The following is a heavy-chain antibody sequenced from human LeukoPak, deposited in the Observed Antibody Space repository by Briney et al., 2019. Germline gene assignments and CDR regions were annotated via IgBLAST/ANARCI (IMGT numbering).Heavy chain of an antibody. Sequence: ASVKVSCKASGYTFTGYYMHWVRQAPGQGLEWMGWINPNSGDTNYAQKFQGRVTMTRDTSISTAYMELSRLRSDDTAAYYCAREGYCSGGSCEFDYWGQGTLVTVSS. D-gene: IGHD2-15*01. V-gene: IGHV1-2*02. CDR3: AREGYCSGGSCEFDY. CDR1: GYTFTGYY. J-gene: IGHJ4*02. CDR2: INPNSGDT.